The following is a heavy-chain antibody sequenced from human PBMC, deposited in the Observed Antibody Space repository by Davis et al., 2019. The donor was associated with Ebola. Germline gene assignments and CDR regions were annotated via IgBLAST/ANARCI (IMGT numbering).Heavy chain of an antibody. Sequence: GESLKISCAASGFTFSSYAMHWVRQAPGKGLEWVAVISYDGSNKYYADSVKGRFTISRDNSKNPLYLQMNSLRAEDTAVYYCARVGRPQGYYYYGMDVWGQGTTVTVSS. CDR1: GFTFSSYA. CDR3: ARVGRPQGYYYYGMDV. J-gene: IGHJ6*02. CDR2: ISYDGSNK. V-gene: IGHV3-30-3*01.